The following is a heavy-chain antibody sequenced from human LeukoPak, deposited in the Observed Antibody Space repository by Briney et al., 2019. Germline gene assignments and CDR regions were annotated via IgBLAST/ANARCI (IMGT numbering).Heavy chain of an antibody. Sequence: PGGSLRLSCAASGLTFSSYAMSWVRQAPGKGLEWVSAISGSGGSTYYADSVKGRFTISRDNSKNTLYLQMNSLRAEDTAVYYCAKAIPYCSSTSCYQNYFDYWGQGTLVTVSS. V-gene: IGHV3-23*01. D-gene: IGHD2-2*01. CDR2: ISGSGGST. CDR3: AKAIPYCSSTSCYQNYFDY. J-gene: IGHJ4*02. CDR1: GLTFSSYA.